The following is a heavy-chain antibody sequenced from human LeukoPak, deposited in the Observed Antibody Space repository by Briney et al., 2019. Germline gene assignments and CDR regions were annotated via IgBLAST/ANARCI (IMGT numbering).Heavy chain of an antibody. J-gene: IGHJ4*02. V-gene: IGHV1-2*02. CDR2: ITPNSGGT. Sequence: ASVTVSCKASGYTFTAYYMHWVRQAPGQGLEWMGWITPNSGGTKYAQRFQGRVTMTRDTSISTAYMELSGLRSDDTAVYYCARETDYGDYANFDYWGQGTLVTVSS. CDR1: GYTFTAYY. D-gene: IGHD4-17*01. CDR3: ARETDYGDYANFDY.